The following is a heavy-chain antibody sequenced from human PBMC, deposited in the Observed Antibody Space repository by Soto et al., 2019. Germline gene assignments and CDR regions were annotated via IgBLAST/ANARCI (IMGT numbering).Heavy chain of an antibody. CDR2: IYRTGST. V-gene: IGHV4-4*02. D-gene: IGHD1-7*01. Sequence: SETLSLTCAVSGGSFTSNNWWTWVRQPPGQGLEWIGEIYRTGSTNYNPSLKSRVTISLDKSENQFSLKVTSLTAADTAVYYCASRDPGTSVDYWGQGTLVTGS. CDR1: GGSFTSNNW. CDR3: ASRDPGTSVDY. J-gene: IGHJ4*02.